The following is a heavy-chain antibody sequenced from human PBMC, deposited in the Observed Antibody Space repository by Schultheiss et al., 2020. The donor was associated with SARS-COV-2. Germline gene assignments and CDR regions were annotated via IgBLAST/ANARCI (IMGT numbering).Heavy chain of an antibody. CDR2: IWYDGSNK. D-gene: IGHD5-12*01. CDR1: GFTFSSYG. J-gene: IGHJ6*02. V-gene: IGHV3-33*01. CDR3: AREVATTLYYYYYYGMDV. Sequence: GESLKISCAASGFTFSSYGMHWVRQAPGKGLEWVANIWYDGSNKYYADSVKGRFTISRDNSKNTLYLQMNSLRAEDTAVYYCAREVATTLYYYYYYGMDVWGQGTTVTVSS.